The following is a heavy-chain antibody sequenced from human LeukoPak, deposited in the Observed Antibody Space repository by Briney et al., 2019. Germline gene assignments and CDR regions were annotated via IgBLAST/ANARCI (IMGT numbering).Heavy chain of an antibody. CDR3: AKAPALYCSSTTCSNWFDP. CDR1: GFTFSSYG. J-gene: IGHJ5*02. Sequence: GGSLRLSCAASGFTFSSYGMHWVRQAPGKGLEWVTFIRFDGGNKYYTDSVKGRFTISRDNSKNTLYLQMNSLRAEDTAVYYCAKAPALYCSSTTCSNWFDPWGQGTLVTVSS. CDR2: IRFDGGNK. V-gene: IGHV3-30*02. D-gene: IGHD2-2*01.